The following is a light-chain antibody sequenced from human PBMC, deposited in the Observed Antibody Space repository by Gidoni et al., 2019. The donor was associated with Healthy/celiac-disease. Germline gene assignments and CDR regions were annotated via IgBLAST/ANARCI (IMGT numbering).Light chain of an antibody. CDR1: QSLLHSNVYNY. J-gene: IGKJ1*01. Sequence: DIVMTQSPLSLPVTPGEPASISCMSSQSLLHSNVYNYLDWYLQKPGQSPQLLIYLGSNRASGVPDRFSGSGSGTDFTLKISRVEAEDVGVYYCMQALQTRTFGQGTKVEIK. V-gene: IGKV2-28*01. CDR2: LGS. CDR3: MQALQTRT.